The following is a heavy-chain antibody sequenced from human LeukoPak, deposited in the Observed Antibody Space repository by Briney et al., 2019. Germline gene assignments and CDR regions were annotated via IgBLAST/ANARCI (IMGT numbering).Heavy chain of an antibody. Sequence: GASVKVSCKASGYTFTSYDINWVRQATGQGLEWVGWMNPNSGNTGYAQKFQGRVTITRNTSISTAYMELSSLRSEDTAVYYCARVIKDVEDGYNWSPNWFDPWGQGTLVTVSS. CDR1: GYTFTSYD. V-gene: IGHV1-8*03. J-gene: IGHJ5*02. D-gene: IGHD5-24*01. CDR3: ARVIKDVEDGYNWSPNWFDP. CDR2: MNPNSGNT.